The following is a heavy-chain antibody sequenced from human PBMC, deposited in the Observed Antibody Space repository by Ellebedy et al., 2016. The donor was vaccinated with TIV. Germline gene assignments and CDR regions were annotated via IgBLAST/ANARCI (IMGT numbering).Heavy chain of an antibody. D-gene: IGHD3-10*01. CDR2: IYYSGST. J-gene: IGHJ5*02. CDR1: GGSISSYY. V-gene: IGHV4-59*01. Sequence: SETLSLTCTVSGGSISSYYWSWIRQPPGKGLEWIGYIYYSGSTNYNPSLKSRVTISVDTSKNQFSLKLSSVTAADTAVYYCARSWGSGTLGWTIGWFDPWGQGTLVTVSS. CDR3: ARSWGSGTLGWTIGWFDP.